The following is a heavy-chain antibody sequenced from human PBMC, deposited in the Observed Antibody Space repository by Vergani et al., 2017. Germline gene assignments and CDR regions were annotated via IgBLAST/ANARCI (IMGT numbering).Heavy chain of an antibody. D-gene: IGHD6-25*01. V-gene: IGHV4-31*11. CDR1: GGSISSGDHC. J-gene: IGHJ6*03. Sequence: QVQLQESGPGVVTPSQTLSLTCAVSGGSISSGDHCWTWIRQRPGKGLEWIGYIFYSGTTYDNPSLRSRLTISVDTSQNQFSLQLRSVTAADTAVYYCARVDTQVPATSHFYYMDVWGKGTTVVVSS. CDR3: ARVDTQVPATSHFYYMDV. CDR2: IFYSGTT.